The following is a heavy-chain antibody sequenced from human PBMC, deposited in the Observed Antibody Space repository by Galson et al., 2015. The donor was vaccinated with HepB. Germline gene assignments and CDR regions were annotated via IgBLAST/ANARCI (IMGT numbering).Heavy chain of an antibody. Sequence: SVKVSCKASGGTFSSYTISWVRQAPGQGLEWMGRIIPILDIANYAQKFQGRVTITADKSTSTAYMELSSLRSEDTAVYYCARDLGVESRQDYNDQELLYSPEYFHDWGQGTQVTVSS. CDR2: IIPILDIA. V-gene: IGHV1-69*04. CDR3: ARDLGVESRQDYNDQELLYSPEYFHD. CDR1: GGTFSSYT. D-gene: IGHD1-7*01. J-gene: IGHJ1*01.